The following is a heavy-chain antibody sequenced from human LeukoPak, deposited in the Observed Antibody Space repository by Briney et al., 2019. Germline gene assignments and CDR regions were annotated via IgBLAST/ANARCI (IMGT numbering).Heavy chain of an antibody. CDR3: ARERSYYFDY. Sequence: SETLSLTCTVSGGSISSYYWSWIRQPPGKGLEWIGYIYYSGSTNYNPSLKSRVTKSVDTSKNQFSLKLSSVTAADTAVYYCARERSYYFDYWGQGTLVTVSS. D-gene: IGHD1-26*01. J-gene: IGHJ4*02. V-gene: IGHV4-59*01. CDR1: GGSISSYY. CDR2: IYYSGST.